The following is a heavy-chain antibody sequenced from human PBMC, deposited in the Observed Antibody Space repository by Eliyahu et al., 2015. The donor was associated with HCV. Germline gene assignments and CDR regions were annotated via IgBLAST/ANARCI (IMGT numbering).Heavy chain of an antibody. CDR1: GFTVSKAY. D-gene: IGHD2-15*01. CDR2: LYSSGQT. Sequence: VQLVESGGVLVQPGESLRLPCEAAGFTVSKAYMSWVRQAPGKGREGVSILYSSGQTYYADSLQDRFTISRDSSKNTLFLQLNNLRAEDTALYYCARNSYDIRYGYYFDLWGRGTLVTVSS. J-gene: IGHJ2*01. V-gene: IGHV3-66*01. CDR3: ARNSYDIRYGYYFDL.